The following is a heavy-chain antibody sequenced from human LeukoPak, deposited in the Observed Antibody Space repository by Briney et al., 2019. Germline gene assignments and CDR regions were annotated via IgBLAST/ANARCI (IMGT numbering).Heavy chain of an antibody. CDR3: ARALRYSGYDY. V-gene: IGHV3-30*03. J-gene: IGHJ4*02. D-gene: IGHD5-12*01. Sequence: GGSLRLSCAASGFTFSSYGMHWVRQAPGKGLEWVAVISYDGSNKYYADSVKGRFTISRDNSKNTLYLQMNSLRAEDTAVYYCARALRYSGYDYWGQGTLVTVSS. CDR2: ISYDGSNK. CDR1: GFTFSSYG.